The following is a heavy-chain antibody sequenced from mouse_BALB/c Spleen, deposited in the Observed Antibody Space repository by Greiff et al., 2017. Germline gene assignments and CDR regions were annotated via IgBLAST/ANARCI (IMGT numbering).Heavy chain of an antibody. CDR2: IDPANGNT. Sequence: VQLQQSGAELVKPGASVKLSCTASGFNIKDTYMHWVKQRPEQGLEWIGRIDPANGNTKYDPKFQGKATITADTSSNTAYLQLSSLTSEDTAVYYCARSAALEWFADWGQGTLVTVSA. J-gene: IGHJ3*01. CDR1: GFNIKDTY. CDR3: ARSAALEWFAD. V-gene: IGHV14-3*02.